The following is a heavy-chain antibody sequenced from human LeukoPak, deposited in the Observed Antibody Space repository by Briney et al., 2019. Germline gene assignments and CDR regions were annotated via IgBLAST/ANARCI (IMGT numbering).Heavy chain of an antibody. CDR2: INADGSSS. CDR3: ARRATVTYHGLDV. D-gene: IGHD4-17*01. J-gene: IGHJ6*02. V-gene: IGHV3-74*01. CDR1: GFSFSSYW. Sequence: PGGSLRLSCAASGFSFSSYWMHWVRQAPGKGLVWVSVINADGSSSTYGDSVKGRFTISRDNPKSSLYLQMNSLRAEDTAVYYCARRATVTYHGLDVWGQETTVAVSS.